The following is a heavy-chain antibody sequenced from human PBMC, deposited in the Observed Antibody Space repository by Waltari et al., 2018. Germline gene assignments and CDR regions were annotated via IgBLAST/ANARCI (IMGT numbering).Heavy chain of an antibody. V-gene: IGHV3-21*01. CDR1: GFPFSTYT. CDR3: ARVVSAAGTLYQFDY. Sequence: EGQLVDSGGGLVKPGGSLRVSCAASGFPFSTYTLNWVRQAPGKGLEWVSSISDSSVFIYYADSVKGRFTISRDNVKNSVSLQMSSLRADDSAVYYCARVVSAAGTLYQFDYWGQGTLVTVSS. D-gene: IGHD6-13*01. J-gene: IGHJ4*02. CDR2: ISDSSVFI.